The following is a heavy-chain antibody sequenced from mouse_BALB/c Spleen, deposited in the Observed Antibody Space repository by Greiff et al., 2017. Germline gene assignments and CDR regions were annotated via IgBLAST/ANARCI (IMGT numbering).Heavy chain of an antibody. CDR2: IRNKANGYTT. J-gene: IGHJ2*01. D-gene: IGHD4-1*01. CDR1: GFTFTDYY. CDR3: ATGTFDY. V-gene: IGHV7-3*02. Sequence: EVKVVESGGGLVQPGGSLRLSCATSGFTFTDYYMSWVRQPPGKALEWLGFIRNKANGYTTEYSASVKGRFTISRDNSQSILYLQMNTLRAEDSATYYCATGTFDYWGQGTTLTVSS.